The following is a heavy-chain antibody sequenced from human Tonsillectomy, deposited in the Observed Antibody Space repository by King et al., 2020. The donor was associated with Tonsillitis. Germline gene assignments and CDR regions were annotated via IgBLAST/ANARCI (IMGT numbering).Heavy chain of an antibody. J-gene: IGHJ4*02. CDR1: GFTFSSCW. CDR3: ARDGGSYTNYAFY. V-gene: IGHV3-7*01. D-gene: IGHD4-11*01. Sequence: VQLVESGGNLVQPGGSLRLSCAASGFTFSSCWMSWVRQAPGKGLEWVAHINQDGSAKFYLDSVQGRFTISRDNAKNSLYLQMNSLRAEDTAVDYCARDGGSYTNYAFYWGQGALVTVSS. CDR2: INQDGSAK.